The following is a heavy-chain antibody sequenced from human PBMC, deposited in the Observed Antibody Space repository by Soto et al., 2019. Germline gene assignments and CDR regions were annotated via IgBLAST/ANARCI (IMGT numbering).Heavy chain of an antibody. CDR3: ARAHFNSGFDY. J-gene: IGHJ4*02. V-gene: IGHV1-2*02. CDR1: GYTFTGNY. CDR2: INPNSGGT. D-gene: IGHD1-26*01. Sequence: QVQLVQSGAEVKKPGASVKVSCKASGYTFTGNYMHWVRQAPGQGLEWMGWINPNSGGTDYAQKFQGRVTMTRDASISTVYIDLSSLTSDDTAVYYCARAHFNSGFDYWGKGALVTVSS.